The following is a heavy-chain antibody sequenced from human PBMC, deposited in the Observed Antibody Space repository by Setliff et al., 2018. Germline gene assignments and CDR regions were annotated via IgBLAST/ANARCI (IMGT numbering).Heavy chain of an antibody. CDR1: GGSISTSSYY. Sequence: PSETLSLTCTVSGGSISTSSYYWGWIRRPPGKGLEWIGSIYYSGSTYYNPSLKSRVTISVDTSKNQFSLKLSSVTAADTAVYYCARDNRDYDFWSGYYSLRGYFDYWGQGTLVTVSS. CDR3: ARDNRDYDFWSGYYSLRGYFDY. J-gene: IGHJ4*02. V-gene: IGHV4-39*07. D-gene: IGHD3-3*01. CDR2: IYYSGST.